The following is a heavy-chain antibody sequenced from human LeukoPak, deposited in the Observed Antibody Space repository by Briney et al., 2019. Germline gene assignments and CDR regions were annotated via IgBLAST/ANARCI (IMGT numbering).Heavy chain of an antibody. CDR2: IIPILGIA. Sequence: SVKVSCKASGGTFSSYAISWVRQAPGQGLEWMGRIIPILGIANYAQKFQGRVTITADKSTSTAYMELSSLRSEDTAVYYCARDPCGSGDGYFDYWGQGTLVTVSS. D-gene: IGHD3-10*01. J-gene: IGHJ4*02. CDR3: ARDPCGSGDGYFDY. CDR1: GGTFSSYA. V-gene: IGHV1-69*04.